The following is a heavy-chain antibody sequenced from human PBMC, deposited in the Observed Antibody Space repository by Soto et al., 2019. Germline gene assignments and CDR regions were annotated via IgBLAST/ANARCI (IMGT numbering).Heavy chain of an antibody. D-gene: IGHD3-16*01. CDR2: MYYNGNI. CDR1: GGSISNYY. CDR3: ASGGNWLAR. J-gene: IGHJ5*02. V-gene: IGHV4-59*01. Sequence: PETLSLTCNVSGGSISNYYWTWIRQSPEKGLEWIGYMYYNGNINYNPSLKSRVTISIDTSKNQFSLTLKSVSAADTAVYYCASGGNWLARRGQRFLVTVSA.